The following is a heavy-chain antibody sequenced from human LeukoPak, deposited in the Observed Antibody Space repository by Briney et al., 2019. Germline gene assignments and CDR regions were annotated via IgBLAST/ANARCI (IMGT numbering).Heavy chain of an antibody. D-gene: IGHD3-3*01. CDR3: VRVKPWSH. J-gene: IGHJ4*02. V-gene: IGHV1-2*02. Sequence: ASVKVSCKASGYTFTDYYLHWVRQAPGQGLEWMGWINPKNGGTFYGLRFQGRVTMTRDTSISTVYMEMSGLRSDDTAAYYCVRVKPWSHWGQGTLVTVSS. CDR2: INPKNGGT. CDR1: GYTFTDYY.